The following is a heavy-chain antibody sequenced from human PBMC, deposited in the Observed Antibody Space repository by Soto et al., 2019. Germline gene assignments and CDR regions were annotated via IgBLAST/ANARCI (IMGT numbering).Heavy chain of an antibody. J-gene: IGHJ6*02. D-gene: IGHD2-2*01. CDR2: IRGSGGSA. CDR1: EFTFRNYA. CDR3: ARANEVPAAMFYGMDV. V-gene: IGHV3-23*01. Sequence: GGSLRLSCAASEFTFRNYAMSWVRQAPGKGLEWVSSIRGSGGSAYYADSVKGRFTISRDNSKSTLFLQMNSLRADDTAVYYCARANEVPAAMFYGMDVWGQGTTVTVSS.